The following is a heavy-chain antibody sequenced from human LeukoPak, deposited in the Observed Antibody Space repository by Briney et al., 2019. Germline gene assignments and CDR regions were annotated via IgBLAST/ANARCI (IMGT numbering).Heavy chain of an antibody. Sequence: PGGSLRLSCAVSGFTFSIYAMHWVRQAPGKGLEYVSAISSNGGSTYYANSVKGRFTISRDNSKNTLYLQMGSLRAEDMAVYYCARAGSLYSSGRYLDEDAFDIWGQGTMVTVSS. CDR2: ISSNGGST. CDR3: ARAGSLYSSGRYLDEDAFDI. V-gene: IGHV3-64*01. J-gene: IGHJ3*02. D-gene: IGHD6-19*01. CDR1: GFTFSIYA.